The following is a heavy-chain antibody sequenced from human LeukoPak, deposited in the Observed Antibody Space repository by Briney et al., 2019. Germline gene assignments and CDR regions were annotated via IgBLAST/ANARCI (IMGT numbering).Heavy chain of an antibody. D-gene: IGHD3-10*01. CDR1: RFTFSSYA. Sequence: GRSLRLSCAASRFTFSSYAMHWVRHAPGKGLEWVAVISYDGSNTYYADSVKGRFTISRDNSKNMLYLQMNSLRAEDTAVYYCAKPYYYGSRSYMDYWGQGTLVTVSS. V-gene: IGHV3-30*18. CDR3: AKPYYYGSRSYMDY. J-gene: IGHJ4*02. CDR2: ISYDGSNT.